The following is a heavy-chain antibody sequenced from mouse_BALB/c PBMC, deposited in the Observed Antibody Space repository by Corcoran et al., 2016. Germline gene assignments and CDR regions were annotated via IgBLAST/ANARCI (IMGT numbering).Heavy chain of an antibody. V-gene: IGHV1-15*01. J-gene: IGHJ3*01. CDR3: TRWAWFAY. CDR2: IDPETGGT. CDR1: GYTFTDYE. Sequence: QVQLQQSGAELVRPGASVTLSCKASGYTFTDYEMHWVKQTPVHGLEWIGAIDPETGGTAYNQKFKGKATLTADKSSSTAYMELRSLTSEDSAVYYYTRWAWFAYWGQGTLVTVSA.